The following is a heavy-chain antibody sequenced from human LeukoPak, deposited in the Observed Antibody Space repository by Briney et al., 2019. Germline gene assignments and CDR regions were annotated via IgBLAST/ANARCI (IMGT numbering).Heavy chain of an antibody. CDR3: ARESNQYYFDY. J-gene: IGHJ4*02. V-gene: IGHV4-34*01. CDR2: INHSRSS. CDR1: GESFSGYY. Sequence: SDTLSLTCAVYGESFSGYYWSWIRQPPGQGLEWIGEINHSRSSNYNPSLKSRVIISVDTSKNQFPLKLSSVTAADTAVYYCARESNQYYFDYWGQGTLVTVSS. D-gene: IGHD2-8*01.